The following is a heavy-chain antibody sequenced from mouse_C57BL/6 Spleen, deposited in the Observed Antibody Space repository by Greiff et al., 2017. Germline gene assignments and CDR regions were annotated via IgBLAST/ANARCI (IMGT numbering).Heavy chain of an antibody. CDR3: TTAYYGLWYFDV. CDR2: IDPDDGDT. D-gene: IGHD1-1*01. V-gene: IGHV14-1*01. CDR1: GFNIKDYY. Sequence: EVQLQQPGAELVRPGASVKLSCTASGFNIKDYYMHWVKQRPEQGLEWIGRIDPDDGDTEYAPKFQGKATMTADTSSNTAYLQLSSLTSEDTAFYYCTTAYYGLWYFDVWGTGTTVTVSS. J-gene: IGHJ1*03.